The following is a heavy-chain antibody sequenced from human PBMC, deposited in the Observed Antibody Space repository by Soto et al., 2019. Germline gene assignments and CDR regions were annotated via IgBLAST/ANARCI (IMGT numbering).Heavy chain of an antibody. CDR1: GFTFSSYG. Sequence: QVQLVESGGGGVQPGRSLRLSCVGSGFTFSSYGMHWVRQAPGKGLEWMAVTSYDGSNIYYADSVKGRFTISRDNSKNTLYLQMRSLRAEDTAVYYCAKDMSVAYFYFGMDVWGQGTTVTVSS. CDR2: TSYDGSNI. V-gene: IGHV3-30*18. CDR3: AKDMSVAYFYFGMDV. J-gene: IGHJ6*02. D-gene: IGHD6-19*01.